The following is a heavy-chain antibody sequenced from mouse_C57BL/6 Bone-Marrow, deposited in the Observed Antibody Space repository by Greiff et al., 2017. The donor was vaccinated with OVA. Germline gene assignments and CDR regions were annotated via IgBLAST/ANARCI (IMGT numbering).Heavy chain of an antibody. V-gene: IGHV2-2*01. D-gene: IGHD2-2*01. CDR1: GFSLTSYG. J-gene: IGHJ3*01. CDR2: IWSGGST. Sequence: VQLQQSGPGLVQPSQSLSITCTVSGFSLTSYGVHWVRQSPGKGLEWLGVIWSGGSTDYNAAFISRLSISKDNSKSQVFFKMNSLQADDTAIYYCARMVTTRFAYWGQGTLVTVSA. CDR3: ARMVTTRFAY.